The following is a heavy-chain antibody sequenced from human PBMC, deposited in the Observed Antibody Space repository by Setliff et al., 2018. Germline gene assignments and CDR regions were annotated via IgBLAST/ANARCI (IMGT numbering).Heavy chain of an antibody. Sequence: GGSLRLSCVASGFTFSNYGMHWVRQAPGKGLEWVTYIQHVGNIKHYADSVKGRCTISRDNSKNTLYLEMSSLRPEDTAVYYCAKVIGGYPPKPSDYWGQGTLVTVSS. CDR3: AKVIGGYPPKPSDY. CDR1: GFTFSNYG. D-gene: IGHD3-16*02. J-gene: IGHJ4*02. V-gene: IGHV3-30*02. CDR2: IQHVGNIK.